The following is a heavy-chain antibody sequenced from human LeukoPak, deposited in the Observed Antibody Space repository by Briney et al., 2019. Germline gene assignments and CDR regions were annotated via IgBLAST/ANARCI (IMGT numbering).Heavy chain of an antibody. CDR1: GYTFTSYG. J-gene: IGHJ4*02. V-gene: IGHV1-18*01. CDR3: ARLTDYYDSSGYYKY. CDR2: ISAYNGNT. D-gene: IGHD3-22*01. Sequence: ASVKASCKASGYTFTSYGISWVRQAPGQGLEWMGWISAYNGNTNYAQKLQGRVTMTTDTSTSTAYMELRSLRSDDTAVYYCARLTDYYDSSGYYKYWGQGTLVTVSS.